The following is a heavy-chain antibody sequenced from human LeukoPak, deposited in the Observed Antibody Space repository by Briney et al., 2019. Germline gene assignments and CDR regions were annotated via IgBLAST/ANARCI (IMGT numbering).Heavy chain of an antibody. CDR3: ARDVSYSGSYYANFDY. D-gene: IGHD1-26*01. Sequence: GRSLRLSCAASGFTFDDYAMHWVRQAPGKGLGWVSGISWNSGSIGYADSVKGRFTISRDNAKNSLYLQMNSLRAEDTAVYYCARDVSYSGSYYANFDYWGQGTLVTVSS. J-gene: IGHJ4*02. V-gene: IGHV3-9*01. CDR1: GFTFDDYA. CDR2: ISWNSGSI.